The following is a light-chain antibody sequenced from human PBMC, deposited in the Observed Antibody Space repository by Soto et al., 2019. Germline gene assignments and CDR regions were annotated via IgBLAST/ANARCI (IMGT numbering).Light chain of an antibody. J-gene: IGKJ1*01. CDR1: QSVSSSY. CDR3: QQNGSPPT. Sequence: EIVLTQSPGTLSLSPGERATLSCRASQSVSSSYLAWYQQKPGQAPRLLIYGASSRATGIPDRFSGSGSGTDFTLTISRLEPEDFAVYYCQQNGSPPTFGQGTKVDIK. V-gene: IGKV3-20*01. CDR2: GAS.